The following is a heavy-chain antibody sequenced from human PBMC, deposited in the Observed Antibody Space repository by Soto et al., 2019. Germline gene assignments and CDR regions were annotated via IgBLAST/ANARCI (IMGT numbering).Heavy chain of an antibody. CDR2: IYYSGST. CDR3: ARASRDYYDSSGYYYVVSFDY. CDR1: GGSISGSYYY. Sequence: KSSETLSLTCAVSGGSISGSYYYWGWLRQSPGKGPEWIGYIYYSGSTYYNPSLKSRVTISVDTSKNQFSLKLSSVTAADTAVYYCARASRDYYDSSGYYYVVSFDYWGQGTLVTVSS. J-gene: IGHJ4*02. V-gene: IGHV4-30-4*08. D-gene: IGHD3-22*01.